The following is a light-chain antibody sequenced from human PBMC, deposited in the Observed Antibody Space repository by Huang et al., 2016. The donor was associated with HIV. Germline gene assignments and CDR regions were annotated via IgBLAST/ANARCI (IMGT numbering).Light chain of an antibody. Sequence: EIILTQSPGTLSLSLGERATLSCRASQIVSSIYLAWYQQKPGQAPRLLIYGAASRAAGIPDRFSGRGSGTDFTLTNSRLEPDDFAMYYCQQYGDPFTFGGGTKVEIK. J-gene: IGKJ4*01. V-gene: IGKV3-20*01. CDR2: GAA. CDR3: QQYGDPFT. CDR1: QIVSSIY.